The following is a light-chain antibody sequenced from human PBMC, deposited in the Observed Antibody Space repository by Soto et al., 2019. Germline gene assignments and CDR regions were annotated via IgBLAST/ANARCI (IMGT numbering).Light chain of an antibody. V-gene: IGKV1-5*03. Sequence: DIQMTQSPSTLSASVGDRVTITCRASQTISNYLAWYQQKPGKAPKFLIYAVSTLERGVPSRFTGAGSGTDFGLTISSLQPDDFGTYYCQQYKSYPWTFGQGTKVEIK. CDR3: QQYKSYPWT. J-gene: IGKJ1*01. CDR1: QTISNY. CDR2: AVS.